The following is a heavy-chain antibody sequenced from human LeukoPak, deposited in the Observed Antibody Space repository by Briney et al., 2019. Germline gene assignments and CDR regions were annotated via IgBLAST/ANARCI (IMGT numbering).Heavy chain of an antibody. V-gene: IGHV4-59*01. CDR1: GGSISSYY. CDR2: IYYSGST. Sequence: SETLSLTCTDSGGSISSYYWSWIRQPPGKGLEWIGYIYYSGSTNYNPSLKSRVTISVDTSKNQFSLKLSSVTAADTAVYYCARDSPRSGYYYYMDVWGKGTTVTVSS. CDR3: ARDSPRSGYYYYMDV. J-gene: IGHJ6*03.